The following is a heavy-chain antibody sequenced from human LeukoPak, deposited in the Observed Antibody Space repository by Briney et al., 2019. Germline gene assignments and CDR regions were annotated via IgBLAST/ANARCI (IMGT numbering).Heavy chain of an antibody. CDR3: AREADGYPDY. CDR2: IESKTDGGTT. V-gene: IGHV3-15*04. CDR1: GFSFSDAW. J-gene: IGHJ4*02. Sequence: GGSHRLSCAASGFSFSDAWMSWVRQIPGKGLEWVGRIESKTDGGTTNYAAPVKGRFTISRDNAKNSLYLQMNSLRAEDTAVYYCAREADGYPDYWGQGTLVTVSS. D-gene: IGHD6-13*01.